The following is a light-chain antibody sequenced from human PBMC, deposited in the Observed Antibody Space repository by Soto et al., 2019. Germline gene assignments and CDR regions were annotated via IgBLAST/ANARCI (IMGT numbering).Light chain of an antibody. CDR2: GGS. Sequence: EIVMTQSPATLSVSPGARATLSCRASQSVSKNLAWYEHKPGQAPRLLIYGGSTRATGIPARFSGSGSGTEFTLTISSLQSEDSAVYYCQQYNNWPPKTFGQGTKVDIK. CDR1: QSVSKN. V-gene: IGKV3-15*01. J-gene: IGKJ1*01. CDR3: QQYNNWPPKT.